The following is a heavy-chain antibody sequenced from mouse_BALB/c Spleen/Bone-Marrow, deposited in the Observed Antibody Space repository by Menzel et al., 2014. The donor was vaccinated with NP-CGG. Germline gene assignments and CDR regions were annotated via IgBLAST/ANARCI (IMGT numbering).Heavy chain of an antibody. CDR1: GYAFTNYN. V-gene: IGHV1S135*01. J-gene: IGHJ2*01. D-gene: IGHD2-14*01. Sequence: LQESGPELVKPGASVKVSCKASGYAFTNYNMNWVKQSHGKSLEWIGYIDPYSGGTNYNQKFRGKATLTVDKSSSTAYMRLNSLTSEDSAVYYCSRGVLAYFDYWGQGTTLTVSS. CDR2: IDPYSGGT. CDR3: SRGVLAYFDY.